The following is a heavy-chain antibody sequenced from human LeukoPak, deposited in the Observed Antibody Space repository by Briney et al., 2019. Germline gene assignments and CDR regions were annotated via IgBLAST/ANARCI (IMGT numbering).Heavy chain of an antibody. J-gene: IGHJ6*03. CDR2: ISGSGGST. CDR3: AKRRATYSSSWYYYYYMDV. CDR1: GFTFSSYA. V-gene: IGHV3-23*01. D-gene: IGHD6-13*01. Sequence: PGGSLRLSCAASGFTFSSYAMSWVRQAPGKGLEWVSAISGSGGSTYYADSVKGRFTISRDNSKNTLYLQMNSLRAEDTAVYYCAKRRATYSSSWYYYYYMDVWGKGTTVTVSS.